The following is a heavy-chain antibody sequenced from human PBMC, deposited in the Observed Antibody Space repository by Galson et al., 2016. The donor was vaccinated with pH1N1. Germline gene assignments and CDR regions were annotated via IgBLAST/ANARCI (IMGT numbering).Heavy chain of an antibody. J-gene: IGHJ6*02. D-gene: IGHD6-25*01. CDR1: GLPFNSYA. CDR2: ISGSGGGT. Sequence: SLRLSCAASGLPFNSYAMSWVRQAPGKGLEWVSVISGSGGGTYYADSVKGRFTISRDNSKNTLFLQMNSLRADYTAVYYCARAGRLLGPYHYYAMDVWGQGTTVTVSS. CDR3: ARAGRLLGPYHYYAMDV. V-gene: IGHV3-23*01.